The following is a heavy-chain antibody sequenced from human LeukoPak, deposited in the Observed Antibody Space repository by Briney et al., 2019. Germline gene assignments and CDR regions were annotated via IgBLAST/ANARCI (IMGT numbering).Heavy chain of an antibody. D-gene: IGHD3-10*02. CDR3: AQLGITMIGGV. CDR1: GFIFTDYW. Sequence: GGSLRLSCATSGFIFTDYWMAWVRQAPGKGLEWVANIKEDGSDKNYMDSLKGRITISRDNAKNSLYLQMNSLRAEDTAVYYCAQLGITMIGGVWGKGTTVTISS. V-gene: IGHV3-7*01. J-gene: IGHJ6*04. CDR2: IKEDGSDK.